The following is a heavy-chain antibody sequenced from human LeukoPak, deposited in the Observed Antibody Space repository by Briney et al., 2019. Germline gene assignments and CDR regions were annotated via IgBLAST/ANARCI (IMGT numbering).Heavy chain of an antibody. Sequence: TGGSLRLSCAASGFTFSSYWMSWVRQAPGKGLEWVANIKQDGSEKYYVDSVKGRFTISRDNAKNSLYLQMNSLRAEDTAVYYCAKETIPYYYDSSGYYTVADAFDIWGQGTMVTVSS. J-gene: IGHJ3*02. CDR1: GFTFSSYW. CDR3: AKETIPYYYDSSGYYTVADAFDI. CDR2: IKQDGSEK. V-gene: IGHV3-7*03. D-gene: IGHD3-22*01.